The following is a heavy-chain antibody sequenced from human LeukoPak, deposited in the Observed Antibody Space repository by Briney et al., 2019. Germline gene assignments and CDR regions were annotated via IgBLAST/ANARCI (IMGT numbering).Heavy chain of an antibody. CDR2: MNPNSGNT. Sequence: RGASVKVSCKASGYTFTSYDINWVRQATGQGLEWMGWMNPNSGNTGYAQNIQGRVTMTRNTSIHTAYTELTRLSSEATAVYYCARGRKGDYVWGSYRYYFDYWGQGTLVTVSS. CDR3: ARGRKGDYVWGSYRYYFDY. D-gene: IGHD3-16*02. V-gene: IGHV1-8*01. J-gene: IGHJ4*02. CDR1: GYTFTSYD.